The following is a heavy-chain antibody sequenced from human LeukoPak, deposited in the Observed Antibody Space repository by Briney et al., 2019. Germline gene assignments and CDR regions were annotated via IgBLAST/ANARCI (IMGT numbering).Heavy chain of an antibody. D-gene: IGHD2-15*01. CDR3: ARGSVFDY. Sequence: PSQTLSLTCTVSGGSISSGSYYWNWIRQPAGKGLEWIGRIYTTGSTSYNPSLKSRVTMSVDTSKNQFSLKLSSVTAADTAVYYCARGSVFDYWGQGTLVTVSS. CDR1: GGSISSGSYY. CDR2: IYTTGST. J-gene: IGHJ4*02. V-gene: IGHV4-61*02.